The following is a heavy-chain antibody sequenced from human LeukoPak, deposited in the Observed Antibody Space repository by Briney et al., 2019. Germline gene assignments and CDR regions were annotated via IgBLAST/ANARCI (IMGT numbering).Heavy chain of an antibody. CDR2: IVVGSGNT. V-gene: IGHV1-58*01. Sequence: SVKVSCKASGFTFTSSAVQWVRQARGQRLEWIGWIVVGSGNTNYAQKFQERVTITRDTSTSTAYMELSSLRSEDTAVYYCAASPYDFWSANPPSWFDPWGQGTLVTVSS. CDR1: GFTFTSSA. CDR3: AASPYDFWSANPPSWFDP. D-gene: IGHD3-3*01. J-gene: IGHJ5*02.